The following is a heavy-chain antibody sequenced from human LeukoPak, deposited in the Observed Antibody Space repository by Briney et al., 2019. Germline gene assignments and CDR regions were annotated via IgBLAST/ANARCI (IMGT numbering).Heavy chain of an antibody. D-gene: IGHD3-10*01. J-gene: IGHJ3*01. Sequence: GGSLRLSCAASGFTFSGSPMHWVRQASGKGLEWVGRIRSKANGYATAYAASVRGRFTISRDNAKNSLYLQMNSLRAEDTAVYYCARDGSGATTSPLTFWGQGTMVTVSS. CDR1: GFTFSGSP. CDR3: ARDGSGATTSPLTF. CDR2: IRSKANGYAT. V-gene: IGHV3-73*01.